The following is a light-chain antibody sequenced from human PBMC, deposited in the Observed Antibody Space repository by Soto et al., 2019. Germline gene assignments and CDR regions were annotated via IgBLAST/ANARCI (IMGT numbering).Light chain of an antibody. J-gene: IGLJ3*02. V-gene: IGLV2-8*01. CDR1: SSDVGSYNY. CDR2: GVN. CDR3: TSYAGSNNPVV. Sequence: QSALTQPPSASGSPGQSVTISCTGTSSDVGSYNYVSWYQQHPDKAPKLIIYGVNDRPSGVPDRFSGSKSGNTASLTVSGLQAEDEADYYCTSYAGSNNPVVFGGGTKVTVL.